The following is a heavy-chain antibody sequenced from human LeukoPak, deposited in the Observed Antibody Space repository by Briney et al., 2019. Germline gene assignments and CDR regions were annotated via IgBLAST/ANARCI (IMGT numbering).Heavy chain of an antibody. D-gene: IGHD2-2*01. Sequence: GGSLRLSCAASGFTFSSYGMHWVRQAPGKGLEWVAFIRYDGSNKYYADSVKGRFTISRDNSKNTLYLQMNSLRAEDTAVYYCAKDDSREDIVVVPAATAFDYWGQGTMVTVSS. CDR3: AKDDSREDIVVVPAATAFDY. CDR2: IRYDGSNK. J-gene: IGHJ4*02. V-gene: IGHV3-30*02. CDR1: GFTFSSYG.